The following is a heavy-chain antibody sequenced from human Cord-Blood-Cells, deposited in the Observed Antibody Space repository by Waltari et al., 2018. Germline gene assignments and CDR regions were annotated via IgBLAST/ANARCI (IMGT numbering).Heavy chain of an antibody. CDR3: AKNVWSGYYDAFDI. J-gene: IGHJ3*02. CDR1: GGTFCSYA. V-gene: IGHV1-69*01. Sequence: QALLVPSGAGVQKPGSSVKVSCKATGGTFCSYAISWVRQAPGQGLEWMGGIIPIFGTANYAQKFQGRVTITADESTSTAYMELSSLRSEDTAVYYCAKNVWSGYYDAFDIWGQGTMVTVSS. CDR2: IIPIFGTA. D-gene: IGHD3-3*01.